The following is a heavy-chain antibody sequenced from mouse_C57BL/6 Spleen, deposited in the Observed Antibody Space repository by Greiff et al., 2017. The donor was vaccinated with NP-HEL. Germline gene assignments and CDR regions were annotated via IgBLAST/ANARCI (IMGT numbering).Heavy chain of an antibody. CDR1: GYTFTSYW. V-gene: IGHV1-69*01. J-gene: IGHJ2*01. CDR3: ARVGADY. Sequence: VQLQQPGAELVKPGASVKLSCKASGYTFTSYWMHWVKQRPGQGLEWIGEIDPSDSYTNYNQKFKGKSTLTVDKSSSTAYMQLSSLTSEDSAVYYCARVGADYWGQGTTLTVSS. CDR2: IDPSDSYT.